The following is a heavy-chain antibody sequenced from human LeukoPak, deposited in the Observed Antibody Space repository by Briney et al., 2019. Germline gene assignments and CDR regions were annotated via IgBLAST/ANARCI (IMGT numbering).Heavy chain of an antibody. CDR1: GGSISSGSYY. CDR3: ARSIAAAGIAWFDP. Sequence: SETLSLTCTVSGGSISSGSYYWNWIRQPAGKGLEWIGRIYTSGSTNYNPSLKSRVTISVDTSKNQFSLKLSSVTAADTAVYYCARSIAAAGIAWFDPWGQGTLVTVSS. CDR2: IYTSGST. J-gene: IGHJ5*02. D-gene: IGHD6-13*01. V-gene: IGHV4-61*02.